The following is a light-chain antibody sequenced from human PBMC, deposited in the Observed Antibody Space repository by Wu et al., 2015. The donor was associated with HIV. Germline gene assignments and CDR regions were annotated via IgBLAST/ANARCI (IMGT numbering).Light chain of an antibody. CDR2: GAS. CDR1: ECCTRY. V-gene: IGKV3-20*01. CDR3: QQYINSPVT. Sequence: LSPGKSXVSCRAESECCTRYLVLVPDXNLATAPRLLMFGASTRATGIPDRFSGSGSGTVFTLTISRLEPEDFAVYYCQQYINSPVTFGQGTKLEIK. J-gene: IGKJ2*01.